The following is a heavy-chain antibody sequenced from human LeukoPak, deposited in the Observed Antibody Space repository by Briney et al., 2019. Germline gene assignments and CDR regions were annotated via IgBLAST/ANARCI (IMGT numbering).Heavy chain of an antibody. J-gene: IGHJ6*03. V-gene: IGHV4-39*01. CDR3: ARHENYYYYYMAV. Sequence: PSETLSLTCTVSGVSISSSSYYWGWIRQPPGKGLEWVGSIYYSGSTYYNPSLKSRVTISVGTSKNQFSLKMSSVTAAETAVYYCARHENYYYYYMAVWGKGTTVTISS. CDR1: GVSISSSSYY. CDR2: IYYSGST.